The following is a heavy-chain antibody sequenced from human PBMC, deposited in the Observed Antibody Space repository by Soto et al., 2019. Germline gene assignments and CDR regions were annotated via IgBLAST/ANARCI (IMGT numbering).Heavy chain of an antibody. CDR1: GFTFSSYG. V-gene: IGHV3-33*01. D-gene: IGHD6-13*01. CDR3: AREEGSSWYLRAVGNEYNWFDP. Sequence: GGSLRLSCAASGFTFSSYGMHWVRQAPGKGLEWVAVIWYDGSNKYYADSVKGRFTISRDNSKNTLYLQMNSLRAEDTAVYYCAREEGSSWYLRAVGNEYNWFDPWGQGTLVTVSS. J-gene: IGHJ5*02. CDR2: IWYDGSNK.